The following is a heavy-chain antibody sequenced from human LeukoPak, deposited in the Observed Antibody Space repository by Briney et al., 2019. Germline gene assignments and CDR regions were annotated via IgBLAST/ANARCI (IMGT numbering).Heavy chain of an antibody. J-gene: IGHJ4*02. CDR3: ARWGYYDSSGHFDY. CDR2: IGTAGDT. D-gene: IGHD3-22*01. Sequence: GSLRLSCAASGFTFSSYDMHWVRQATGKGLEWVSAIGTAGDTYYPGSVKGRFTTSRENAKNSLYLQMNSLRAGDTAVYYCARWGYYDSSGHFDYWGQGTLVTVSS. V-gene: IGHV3-13*01. CDR1: GFTFSSYD.